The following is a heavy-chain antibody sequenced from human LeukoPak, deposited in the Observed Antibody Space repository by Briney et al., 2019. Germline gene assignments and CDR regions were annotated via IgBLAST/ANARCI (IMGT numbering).Heavy chain of an antibody. J-gene: IGHJ4*02. D-gene: IGHD6-13*01. V-gene: IGHV3-74*01. CDR2: INSDGSNT. Sequence: PGGSLRLSCAASGFTFSSYWMHWVRQAPGKGLVGVSRINSDGSNTSYADSVKGRFTFSRDNAKNTLYLKMNSLRAEDTAVYYCARGSVPGYSSSWYLFDYWGQGTLVTVSS. CDR3: ARGSVPGYSSSWYLFDY. CDR1: GFTFSSYW.